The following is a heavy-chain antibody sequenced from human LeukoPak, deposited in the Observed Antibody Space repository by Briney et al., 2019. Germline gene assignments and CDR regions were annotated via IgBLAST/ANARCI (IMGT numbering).Heavy chain of an antibody. D-gene: IGHD3-3*01. CDR1: GSNYSSYT. V-gene: IGHV3-48*01. Sequence: GGSLRLSCAASGSNYSSYTMNWVRQAPGMGLEWLSYISASRDITYYADSVKGRFTTSRDNAKNSLYLQMNSLRAEDTAVYYCVRGSLASGVVVYYYYYLDVWGKGTTVTVSS. CDR3: VRGSLASGVVVYYYYYLDV. CDR2: ISASRDIT. J-gene: IGHJ6*03.